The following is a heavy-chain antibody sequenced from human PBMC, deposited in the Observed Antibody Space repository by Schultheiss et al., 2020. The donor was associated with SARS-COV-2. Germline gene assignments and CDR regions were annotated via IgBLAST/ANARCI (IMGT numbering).Heavy chain of an antibody. CDR3: ARVGGYYYGSGSYMDV. D-gene: IGHD3-10*01. V-gene: IGHV4-59*10. CDR2: IYTSGST. CDR1: GGSFSGYY. Sequence: SETLSLTCAVYGGSFSGYYWSWIRQPAGKGLEWIGRIYTSGSTNYNPSLKSRVTMSVDTSKNQFSLKLSSVTAADTAVYYCARVGGYYYGSGSYMDVWGKGTTVTVSS. J-gene: IGHJ6*03.